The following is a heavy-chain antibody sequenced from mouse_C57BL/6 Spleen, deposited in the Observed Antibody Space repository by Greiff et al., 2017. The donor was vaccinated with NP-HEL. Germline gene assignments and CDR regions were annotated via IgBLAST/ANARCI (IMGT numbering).Heavy chain of an antibody. CDR1: GYTFTSYW. Sequence: QVQLQQPGAELVKPGASVKLSCKASGYTFTSYWMHWVKQRPGQGLEWIGMIHPNSGSTNYNEKFKSKATLTVDKSSSTAYMQLSSLTSEDSAVYYCAREGSSGYESWFAYWGQGTLVTVSA. CDR3: AREGSSGYESWFAY. V-gene: IGHV1-64*01. CDR2: IHPNSGST. D-gene: IGHD3-2*02. J-gene: IGHJ3*01.